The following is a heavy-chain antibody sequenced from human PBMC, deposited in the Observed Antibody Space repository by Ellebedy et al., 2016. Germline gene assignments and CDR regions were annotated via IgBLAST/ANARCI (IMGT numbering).Heavy chain of an antibody. J-gene: IGHJ3*02. Sequence: GGSLRLSCAASGFTFSSYWMNWVRQAPGKGLEWISFISSSGGTKYYIDSVKGRFTISRDNAKNSLYLQMNSLRAEDTAVYYCARDQRYGAFDMWGQGTMVTVSS. CDR3: ARDQRYGAFDM. CDR2: ISSSGGTK. CDR1: GFTFSSYW. D-gene: IGHD3-9*01. V-gene: IGHV3-48*04.